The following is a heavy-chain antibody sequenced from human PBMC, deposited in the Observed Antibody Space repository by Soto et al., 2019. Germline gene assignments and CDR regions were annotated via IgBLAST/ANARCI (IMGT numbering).Heavy chain of an antibody. CDR3: ARGPRYCSGGSCYRIYYFDY. CDR2: INAGNGNT. V-gene: IGHV1-3*01. D-gene: IGHD2-15*01. Sequence: ASVKVSCKASGGTFSSYAISWVRQAPGQGLEWMGGINAGNGNTKYSQKFQGRVTITRDTSASTAYMELSSLRSEDTAVYYCARGPRYCSGGSCYRIYYFDYWGQGTLVTVSS. CDR1: GGTFSSYA. J-gene: IGHJ4*02.